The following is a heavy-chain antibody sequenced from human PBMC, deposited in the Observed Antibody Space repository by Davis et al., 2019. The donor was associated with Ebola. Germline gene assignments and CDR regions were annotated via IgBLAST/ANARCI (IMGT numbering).Heavy chain of an antibody. J-gene: IGHJ6*02. Sequence: AASVKVSCKASGGTFSSYAISWVRQAPGQGLEWMGIINPSGGSTSYAQKFQGRVTMTRDTSTSTVYMELSSLRSEDTAVYYCARERIVVVVAATLNEHYYYGMDVWGQGTTVTVSS. V-gene: IGHV1-46*03. CDR1: GGTFSSYA. D-gene: IGHD2-15*01. CDR2: INPSGGST. CDR3: ARERIVVVVAATLNEHYYYGMDV.